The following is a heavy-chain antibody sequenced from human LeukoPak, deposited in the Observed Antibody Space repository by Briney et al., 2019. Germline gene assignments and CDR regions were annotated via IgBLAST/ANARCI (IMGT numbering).Heavy chain of an antibody. CDR1: GGSFSGYY. V-gene: IGHV4-34*01. D-gene: IGHD3-9*01. Sequence: PSETLSLTCAVYGGSFSGYYWSWIRQPPGKGLEGIGEINHSGSTNYNPSLKSGVTISVDTSKNQFSLKMSCVTAADTAVYYCARGVTYYDILTGYMGHFDYWGQGTLVTVSS. J-gene: IGHJ4*02. CDR3: ARGVTYYDILTGYMGHFDY. CDR2: INHSGST.